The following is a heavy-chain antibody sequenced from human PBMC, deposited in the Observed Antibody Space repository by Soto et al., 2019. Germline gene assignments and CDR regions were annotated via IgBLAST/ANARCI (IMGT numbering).Heavy chain of an antibody. CDR2: ISWNSANI. D-gene: IGHD4-4*01. CDR1: GFTFDDHA. Sequence: EVQLVESGGGLVQPGRSLRLSCAASGFTFDDHAMHWVRQVPGKGLEWVSAISWNSANIGYADSVKGRFTISRDNAKSSLYLQMNSLRPEDTALYYCARDFLGGEHPLYSKMDVWGQGTTVTVSS. CDR3: ARDFLGGEHPLYSKMDV. J-gene: IGHJ6*02. V-gene: IGHV3-9*01.